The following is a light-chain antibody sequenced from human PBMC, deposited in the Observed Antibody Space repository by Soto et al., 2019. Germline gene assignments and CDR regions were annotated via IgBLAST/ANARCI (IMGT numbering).Light chain of an antibody. CDR2: AAS. Sequence: DIQMTQSPSSLSASVGDRVTITCRASQSISSYLNWYQQKPGKAPKLLIYAASSLQSGVPSRFSGSGSGTDFTLTFISPHPEDLSTYYCRQCYSFSITFGQGTRLEIQ. J-gene: IGKJ5*01. CDR1: QSISSY. CDR3: RQCYSFSIT. V-gene: IGKV1-39*01.